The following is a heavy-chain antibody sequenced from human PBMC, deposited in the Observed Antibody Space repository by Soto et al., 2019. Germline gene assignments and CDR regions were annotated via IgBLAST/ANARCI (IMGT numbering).Heavy chain of an antibody. D-gene: IGHD6-6*01. V-gene: IGHV4-34*01. CDR3: ARGGSPSRIAARPGGDY. CDR1: GGSFSGYY. Sequence: QVQLQQWGAGLLKPSETLSLTCAVYGGSFSGYYWSWIRQPPGKGLEWIGETNHSGSTNYNPSLKSRVTISVDTSKNQFSLKLSSVTAADTAVYYCARGGSPSRIAARPGGDYWGQGTLVTVSS. CDR2: TNHSGST. J-gene: IGHJ4*02.